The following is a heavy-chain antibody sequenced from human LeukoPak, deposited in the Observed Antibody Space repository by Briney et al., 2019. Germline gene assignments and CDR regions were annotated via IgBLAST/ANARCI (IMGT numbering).Heavy chain of an antibody. D-gene: IGHD3-3*01. V-gene: IGHV3-23*01. CDR3: ARDPGVVAFHYFDY. Sequence: GGSLRLSCAASGFTFSSHAMGWVRQAPGKGLEWVSGIGGLGGSTYYAGSVKGRLTISRDNSQNTLYLHMNSLRAGDTAVYYCARDPGVVAFHYFDYWGQGSLVTVSS. J-gene: IGHJ4*02. CDR1: GFTFSSHA. CDR2: IGGLGGST.